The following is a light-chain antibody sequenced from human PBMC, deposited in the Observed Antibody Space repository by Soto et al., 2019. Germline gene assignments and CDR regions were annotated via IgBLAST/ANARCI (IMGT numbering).Light chain of an antibody. J-gene: IGLJ1*01. CDR3: AGRDDSLGGLYV. CDR1: SGSLS. V-gene: IGLV1-44*01. Sequence: QSVLTQPPSASGTPGQRVTISCSASSGSLSVDWYQHLPGTAPKLLIYSNYQRPSGVPDRFSGSKSGTSASLVISGLQSEDDADYYCAGRDDSLGGLYVFGPGTKVTVL. CDR2: SNY.